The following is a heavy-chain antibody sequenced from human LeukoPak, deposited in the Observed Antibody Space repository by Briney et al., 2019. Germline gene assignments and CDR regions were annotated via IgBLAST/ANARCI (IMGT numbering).Heavy chain of an antibody. CDR3: ARVHGDYVGGGYYFGY. CDR1: GGSVSSGSYY. CDR2: IYYSGST. D-gene: IGHD4-17*01. J-gene: IGHJ4*02. Sequence: SETLSLTRTVSGGSVSSGSYYWSWIRQPPGKGLEWIGYIYYSGSTNYNPSLKSRVTISVDTSKNQFSLKLSSVTAADTAVYYCARVHGDYVGGGYYFGYWGQGTLVTVSS. V-gene: IGHV4-61*01.